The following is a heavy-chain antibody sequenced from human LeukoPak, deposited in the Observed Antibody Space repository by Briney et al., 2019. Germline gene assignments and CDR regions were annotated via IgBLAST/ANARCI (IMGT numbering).Heavy chain of an antibody. J-gene: IGHJ5*02. CDR3: ARGSYSSSWVRWFDP. Sequence: SQTLSLTCTVSGGSISSGGYYWSWIRQHPGKGLEWIGYIYYSGSTYYNPSLKSRVTISVDTSKNQFSLKLSSVTAADTAVYYCARGSYSSSWVRWFDPWGQGTLVTVSS. D-gene: IGHD6-13*01. CDR2: IYYSGST. CDR1: GGSISSGGYY. V-gene: IGHV4-31*03.